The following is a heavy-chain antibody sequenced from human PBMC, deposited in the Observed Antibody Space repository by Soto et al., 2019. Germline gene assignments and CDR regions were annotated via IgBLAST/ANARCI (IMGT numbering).Heavy chain of an antibody. CDR2: ISGSGGST. CDR1: GFTFSSYA. V-gene: IGHV3-23*01. CDR3: AGREIAARPDYYYYYMDV. J-gene: IGHJ6*03. D-gene: IGHD6-6*01. Sequence: GGSLRLSCAASGFTFSSYAMSWVRQAPGKGLEWVSAISGSGGSTYYADSVKGRFTISRDNSKNTLYLQMNSLRAEDTAVYYCAGREIAARPDYYYYYMDVWGKGTTVTVSS.